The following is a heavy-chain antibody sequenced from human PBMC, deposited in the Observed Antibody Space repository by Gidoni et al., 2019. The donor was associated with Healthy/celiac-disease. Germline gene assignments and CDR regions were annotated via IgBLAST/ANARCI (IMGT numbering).Heavy chain of an antibody. Sequence: QVQLVASGGGVVQPGRSLRLSCAASGFTFSSYGMHWVRQATGKGLEWVAVISYDGSNKYYADSVKGRFTISRDNSKNTLYLQMNSLRAEDTAVYYCAKAPGYSSSWDGFDIWGQGTMVTVSS. CDR2: ISYDGSNK. J-gene: IGHJ3*02. V-gene: IGHV3-30*18. CDR3: AKAPGYSSSWDGFDI. D-gene: IGHD6-13*01. CDR1: GFTFSSYG.